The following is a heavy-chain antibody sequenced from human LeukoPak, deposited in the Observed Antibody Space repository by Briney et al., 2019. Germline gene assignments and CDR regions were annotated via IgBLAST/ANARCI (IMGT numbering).Heavy chain of an antibody. Sequence: SETLSLTCTVSGGSISSYYWSGIRQPPGKGLEGIGYIYYSGSTNYNPSLTSRFTISVDTSKNQFSLKLSSVTAADTAVSYCARAPDYGDLLNSYYFDYWGQGTLVTASS. V-gene: IGHV4-59*01. CDR3: ARAPDYGDLLNSYYFDY. CDR2: IYYSGST. J-gene: IGHJ4*02. D-gene: IGHD4-17*01. CDR1: GGSISSYY.